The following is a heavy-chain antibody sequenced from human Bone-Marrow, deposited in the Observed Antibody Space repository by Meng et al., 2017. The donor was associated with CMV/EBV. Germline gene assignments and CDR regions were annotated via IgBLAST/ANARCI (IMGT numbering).Heavy chain of an antibody. CDR3: AKAQRRYDSSGYYNYYYYGMDV. Sequence: GESLKISCAASGFTFSTYGMHWVRQAPGKGLEWVAFIRHDGGNKYYADSVKGRFTISRDNSKNTVYLQMNSLSAEDTAVYYCAKAQRRYDSSGYYNYYYYGMDVWGQGTTVTVSS. D-gene: IGHD3-22*01. CDR1: GFTFSTYG. CDR2: IRHDGGNK. V-gene: IGHV3-30*02. J-gene: IGHJ6*02.